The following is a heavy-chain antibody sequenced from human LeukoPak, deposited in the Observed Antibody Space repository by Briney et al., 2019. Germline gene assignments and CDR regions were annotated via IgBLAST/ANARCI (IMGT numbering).Heavy chain of an antibody. J-gene: IGHJ4*02. Sequence: GGSLRLSCAASGFTFSSYSMNWVRQAPGKGLEWVSSISSSSSYIYYADSVKGRFTISRDNAKNSLYLQMNSLRAEDTAVYYCAREIIVGAMAEPSPFDHWGQGTLVTVSS. CDR2: ISSSSSYI. CDR3: AREIIVGAMAEPSPFDH. V-gene: IGHV3-21*01. D-gene: IGHD1-26*01. CDR1: GFTFSSYS.